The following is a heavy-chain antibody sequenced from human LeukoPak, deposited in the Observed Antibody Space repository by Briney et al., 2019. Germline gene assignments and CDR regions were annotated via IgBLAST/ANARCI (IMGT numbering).Heavy chain of an antibody. CDR3: AKDLATPTNYYYYYMDV. J-gene: IGHJ6*03. CDR1: GFTFSSYG. V-gene: IGHV3-30*02. CDR2: IRYDGSNK. Sequence: GGSLRLSCAASGFTFSSYGMHWVRQAPGKGLEWVAFIRYDGSNKYYADSVKGRFTIFRDNSKNTLYLQMNSLRAEDTAVYYCAKDLATPTNYYYYYMDVWGKGTTVTISS.